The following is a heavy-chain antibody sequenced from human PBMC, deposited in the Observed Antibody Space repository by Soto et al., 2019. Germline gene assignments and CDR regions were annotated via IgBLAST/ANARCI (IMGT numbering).Heavy chain of an antibody. J-gene: IGHJ4*02. V-gene: IGHV1-46*01. D-gene: IGHD5-18*01. CDR3: ARDHVDTPMTNFDY. CDR2: INPSDAYT. CDR1: GYTFISYY. Sequence: QVQLVQSGAEVKKPGASVKVSCRASGYTFISYYIHWVRQAPGQGLEWMGLINPSDAYTDYAQKFQGRVNLTRDTSTSIVYMELSSLRSEDPAIYYCARDHVDTPMTNFDYWGQGTLVTVSS.